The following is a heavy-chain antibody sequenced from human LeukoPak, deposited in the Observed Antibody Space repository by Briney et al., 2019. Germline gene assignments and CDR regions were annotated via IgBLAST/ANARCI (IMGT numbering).Heavy chain of an antibody. Sequence: GRSLRLSCAASGFTFSSYAMHWVRQAPGKGLEWVAVISHDGSNKYYADSVKGRFTISRDNSKNMLYLQMGSLRPDDTAVYYCARDPSGDYYFDYWGQETLVTVSS. CDR1: GFTFSSYA. D-gene: IGHD4-17*01. V-gene: IGHV3-30*04. CDR3: ARDPSGDYYFDY. CDR2: ISHDGSNK. J-gene: IGHJ4*02.